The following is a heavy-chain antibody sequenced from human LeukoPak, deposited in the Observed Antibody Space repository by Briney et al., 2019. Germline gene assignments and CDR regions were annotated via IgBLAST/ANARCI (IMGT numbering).Heavy chain of an antibody. CDR1: GYTFTSYY. CDR2: INPSGGST. Sequence: ASVKVSCKASGYTFTSYYMHWVRQAPGQGLEWMGIINPSGGSTSYAQKSQGRVTMTRDTSTSTVYMELSSLRSEDTAVYYCARDIVVVPAAIGGLDYWGQGTLVTVSS. J-gene: IGHJ4*02. V-gene: IGHV1-46*01. D-gene: IGHD2-2*02. CDR3: ARDIVVVPAAIGGLDY.